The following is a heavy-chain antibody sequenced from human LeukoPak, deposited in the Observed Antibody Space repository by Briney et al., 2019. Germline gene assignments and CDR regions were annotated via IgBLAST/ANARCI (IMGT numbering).Heavy chain of an antibody. CDR1: GGTFSGYA. CDR2: FIPMFGKA. V-gene: IGHV1-69*05. CDR3: AREVRGYQLDP. D-gene: IGHD3-22*01. J-gene: IGHJ5*02. Sequence: SVKVSCKASGGTFSGYAVSRVRQAPGQGLEWMGRFIPMFGKANHAQNFQGRVTITTDESTSTAYMELSSLRSEDTAVYYCAREVRGYQLDPWGPGTLVTVSS.